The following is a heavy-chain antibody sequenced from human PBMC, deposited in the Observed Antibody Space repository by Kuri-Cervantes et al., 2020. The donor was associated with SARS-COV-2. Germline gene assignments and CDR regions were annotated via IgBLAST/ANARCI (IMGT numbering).Heavy chain of an antibody. J-gene: IGHJ5*02. CDR3: ARVRDIVLMVYAIRGWFDP. CDR1: GGTFSSYA. Sequence: SVKVSCKASGGTFSSYAITWVRQAPGQGLEWMGGIIPIFGTANYAQKFQGRVTITADESTSTAYMELSSLRSEDTAVYYCARVRDIVLMVYAIRGWFDPWGQGTLVTVSS. D-gene: IGHD2-8*01. CDR2: IIPIFGTA. V-gene: IGHV1-69*13.